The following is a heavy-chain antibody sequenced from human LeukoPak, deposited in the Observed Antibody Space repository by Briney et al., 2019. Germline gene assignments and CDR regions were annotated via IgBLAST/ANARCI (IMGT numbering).Heavy chain of an antibody. J-gene: IGHJ4*02. Sequence: ASVKVSCKDSGYTFTSYDINWVRQATGQGLECMGWMNPNSGNTGYAQKFQGRVTMTRNTSISTAYMELSSLRSEDTAVYYCASVGYSGYAHDYWGQGTLVTVSS. D-gene: IGHD5-12*01. CDR1: GYTFTSYD. CDR3: ASVGYSGYAHDY. V-gene: IGHV1-8*01. CDR2: MNPNSGNT.